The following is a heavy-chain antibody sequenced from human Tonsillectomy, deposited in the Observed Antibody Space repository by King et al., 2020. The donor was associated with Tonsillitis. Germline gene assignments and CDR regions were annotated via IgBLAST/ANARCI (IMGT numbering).Heavy chain of an antibody. CDR3: ARARSSSGWNDAFDI. CDR2: IIPIFGTA. Sequence: VQLVQSGAEVKKPGSSVKVSCKASGGTFSSYAITWGRQAPGQGLEWMGGIIPIFGTANHAHEFPGRGTITADESTNTVYMELSSLRSEDTAVYYCARARSSSGWNDAFDIWGQGTKVTVSS. CDR1: GGTFSSYA. V-gene: IGHV1-69*01. D-gene: IGHD6-19*01. J-gene: IGHJ3*02.